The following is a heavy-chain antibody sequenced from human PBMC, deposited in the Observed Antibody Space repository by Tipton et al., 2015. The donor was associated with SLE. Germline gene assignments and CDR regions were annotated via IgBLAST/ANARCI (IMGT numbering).Heavy chain of an antibody. CDR2: IRYDGSNK. Sequence: SLRLSCAASGFTFSSYGMHWVRQAPGKGLEWVAFIRYDGSNKYYADSVKGRFTISRDNSKNTLYLQMNSLRAEDTAVYYCARDQLRGYSYGYQADAFDIWGQGTMVTVSS. J-gene: IGHJ3*02. D-gene: IGHD5-18*01. CDR3: ARDQLRGYSYGYQADAFDI. V-gene: IGHV3-30*02. CDR1: GFTFSSYG.